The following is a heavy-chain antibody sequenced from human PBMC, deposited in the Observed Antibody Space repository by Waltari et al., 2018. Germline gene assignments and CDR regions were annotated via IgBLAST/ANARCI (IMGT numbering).Heavy chain of an antibody. CDR2: MYSGGDT. D-gene: IGHD7-27*01. J-gene: IGHJ3*02. CDR1: GSTVSNHY. CDR3: ATWTGGSLGAFDN. Sequence: EVQMVESGGGLSQPGGSLRLSCDVSGSTVSNHYIGWVRQAPGKGLEGVSGMYSGGDTYDADAVRGRFTISRDNSKNTLYLQMNSLRVEDTALYYCATWTGGSLGAFDNWGQGTMVTVSS. V-gene: IGHV3-53*01.